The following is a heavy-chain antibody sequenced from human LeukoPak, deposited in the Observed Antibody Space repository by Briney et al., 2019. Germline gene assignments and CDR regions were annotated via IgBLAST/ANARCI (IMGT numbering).Heavy chain of an antibody. V-gene: IGHV1-69*04. J-gene: IGHJ4*02. D-gene: IGHD6-6*01. CDR3: ARAPLALSSSSSPGY. CDR2: IIPILGIA. CDR1: GGTFSSYA. Sequence: ASVKVSCKASGGTFSSYAISWVRQAPGQGLEWMGRIIPILGIANYAQKFQGRVTITADKSTSTAYMELSSLRSEGTAVYYCARAPLALSSSSSPGYWGQGTLVTVSS.